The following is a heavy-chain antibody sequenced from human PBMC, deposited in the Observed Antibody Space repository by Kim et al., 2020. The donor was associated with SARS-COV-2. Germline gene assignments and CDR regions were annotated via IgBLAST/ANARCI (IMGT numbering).Heavy chain of an antibody. CDR2: ISYDGSNK. CDR3: AKGPTSYGDYVFRYFDL. D-gene: IGHD4-17*01. Sequence: GGSLRLSCAASGFTFSSYGMHWVRQAPGKGLEWVAVISYDGSNKYYADSVKGRFTISRDNSKNTLYLQMNSLRAEDTAVYYCAKGPTSYGDYVFRYFDLWGRGTLVTVSS. J-gene: IGHJ2*01. CDR1: GFTFSSYG. V-gene: IGHV3-30*18.